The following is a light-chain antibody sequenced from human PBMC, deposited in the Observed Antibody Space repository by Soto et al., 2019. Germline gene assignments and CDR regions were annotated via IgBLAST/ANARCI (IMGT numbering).Light chain of an antibody. J-gene: IGLJ1*01. CDR2: DVS. Sequence: QSVLTHPRSVSGSPGQSVTISCTGTSSDVGGYNYVSWYQQHPGKAPKLMIYDVSKRPSGVPDRFSGSKSGNTASLTISGLQAEDEADYYCCSYAGSYPTLYVFGTGPKVTVL. CDR3: CSYAGSYPTLYV. CDR1: SSDVGGYNY. V-gene: IGLV2-11*01.